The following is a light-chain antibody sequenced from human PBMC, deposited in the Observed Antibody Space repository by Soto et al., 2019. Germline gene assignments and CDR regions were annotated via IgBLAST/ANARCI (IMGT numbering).Light chain of an antibody. V-gene: IGLV2-14*01. CDR1: SSDVGGYNY. Sequence: QSALTQPASVAGSPGQAITISFTGTSSDVGGYNYGSWYQQHPGKAPKLMIYEISNRPSGVSNRFSGSKSGNTASLTISGLQAEDEAGYYCSSYTRSSTLVFGTGTKVTVL. CDR2: EIS. J-gene: IGLJ1*01. CDR3: SSYTRSSTLV.